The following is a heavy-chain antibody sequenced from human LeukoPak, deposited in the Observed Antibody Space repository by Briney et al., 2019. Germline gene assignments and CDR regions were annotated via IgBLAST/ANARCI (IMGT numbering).Heavy chain of an antibody. CDR3: ARHHDAFDI. J-gene: IGHJ3*02. CDR2: INHSGST. CDR1: GDSITTNN. Sequence: SETLSLTCTVSGDSITTNNWSWIRQPPGKGLEWIGEINHSGSTNYNPSLKSRVTISVDTSKNQFSLKLSSVTAADTAVYYCARHHDAFDIWGQGTMVTVSS. V-gene: IGHV4-34*01.